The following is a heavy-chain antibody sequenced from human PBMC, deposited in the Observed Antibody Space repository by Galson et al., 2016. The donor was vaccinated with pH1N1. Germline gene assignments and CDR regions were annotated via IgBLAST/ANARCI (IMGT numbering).Heavy chain of an antibody. J-gene: IGHJ3*01. CDR1: GLPFSHYY. CDR3: ARDHFGWAFDV. V-gene: IGHV3-11*01. Sequence: SLRLSCAASGLPFSHYYMGWIRQAPGKGLEWISYISGSDTTIYYADSVRGRFTISRDNAQNSLYLHMNSLRAEDTAVYYCARDHFGWAFDVWGQGTMVTVSP. CDR2: ISGSDTTI. D-gene: IGHD3-10*01.